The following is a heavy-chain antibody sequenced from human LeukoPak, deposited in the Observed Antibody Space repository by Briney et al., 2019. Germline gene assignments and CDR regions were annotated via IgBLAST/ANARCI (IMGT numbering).Heavy chain of an antibody. Sequence: GRSLRLSRAASGFTFSGYSMNWVRQAPGKGLEWVSAISISSAAKIYADSVQGRFTISRDNAKNTLYLQMNSLRAEDTAVYFCASDGSQEENYLSGRYILADSWGQGTLVSVSS. CDR1: GFTFSGYS. V-gene: IGHV3-21*01. CDR2: ISISSAAK. CDR3: ASDGSQEENYLSGRYILADS. D-gene: IGHD3-10*01. J-gene: IGHJ4*02.